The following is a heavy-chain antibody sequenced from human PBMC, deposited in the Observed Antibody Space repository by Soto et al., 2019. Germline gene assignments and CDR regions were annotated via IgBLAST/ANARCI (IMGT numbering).Heavy chain of an antibody. J-gene: IGHJ6*02. V-gene: IGHV3-23*01. CDR3: AKVKCSSTSCYGFDYYYGMDV. D-gene: IGHD2-2*01. CDR2: ISGSGGST. Sequence: GGSLRLSCAASGFTFSSYAMSWVRQAPGKGLEWVSAISGSGGSTYYADSVKGRFTISRDNSKNTLYLQMNSLRAEDTAVYYCAKVKCSSTSCYGFDYYYGMDVWGQGTTVTVSS. CDR1: GFTFSSYA.